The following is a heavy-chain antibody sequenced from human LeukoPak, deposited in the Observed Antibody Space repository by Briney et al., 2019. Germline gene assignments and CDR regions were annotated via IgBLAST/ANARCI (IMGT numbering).Heavy chain of an antibody. D-gene: IGHD3-9*01. CDR3: ARASILRYFDWLHGPFDY. Sequence: GGSLRLSCAACGFTVSSNYMSLVRQAPGKGLEWVSVIYSGGSTYYADSVKGRFTISRDNSKNTLYLQMNSLRAEDTAVYYCARASILRYFDWLHGPFDYWGQGTLVTVSS. CDR1: GFTVSSNY. CDR2: IYSGGST. V-gene: IGHV3-66*01. J-gene: IGHJ4*02.